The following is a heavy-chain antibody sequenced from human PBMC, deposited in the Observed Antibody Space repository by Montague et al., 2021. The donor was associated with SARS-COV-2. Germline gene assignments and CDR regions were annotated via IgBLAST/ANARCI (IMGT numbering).Heavy chain of an antibody. CDR2: IYYSGST. CDR3: ARRALGYCSSTSCETAFDI. CDR1: GGSISSYY. Sequence: SETLSLTCTVSGGSISSYYWSWTRQPPGKGLEWIGYIYYSGSTNYNPSLKSRVTISVDTSKNQFSLKLSSVTAADTAVYYCARRALGYCSSTSCETAFDIWGQGTMVTVSS. V-gene: IGHV4-59*08. D-gene: IGHD2-2*01. J-gene: IGHJ3*02.